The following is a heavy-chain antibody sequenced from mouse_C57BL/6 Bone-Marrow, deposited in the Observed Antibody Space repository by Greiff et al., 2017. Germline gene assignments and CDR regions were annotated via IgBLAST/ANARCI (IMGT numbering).Heavy chain of an antibody. CDR3: ARVSYYDGYYFDY. V-gene: IGHV5-16*01. CDR2: INYDGSST. J-gene: IGHJ2*01. CDR1: GFTFSDYY. Sequence: EVKVEESEGGLVQPGSSMKLSCTASGFTFSDYYMAWVRQVPEKGLEWVANINYDGSSTYYLDSLKSRFIISRDNAKNILYLQMSSLKSEDTATYYCARVSYYDGYYFDYWCQGTTLTVSS. D-gene: IGHD1-1*02.